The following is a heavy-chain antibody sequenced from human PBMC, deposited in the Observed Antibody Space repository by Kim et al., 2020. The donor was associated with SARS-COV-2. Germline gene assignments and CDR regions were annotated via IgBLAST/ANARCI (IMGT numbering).Heavy chain of an antibody. CDR2: ISGDGGST. J-gene: IGHJ6*02. Sequence: GGSLRLSCAASGFTFDDYAMHWVRQAPGKGLEWVSLISGDGGSTYYADSVKGRFTISRDNSKNSLYLQMNSLRTEDTALYYCAKDLNITMVRGVIIRHYYYYYGMDVWGQGTTVTVSS. CDR1: GFTFDDYA. CDR3: AKDLNITMVRGVIIRHYYYYYGMDV. D-gene: IGHD3-10*01. V-gene: IGHV3-43*02.